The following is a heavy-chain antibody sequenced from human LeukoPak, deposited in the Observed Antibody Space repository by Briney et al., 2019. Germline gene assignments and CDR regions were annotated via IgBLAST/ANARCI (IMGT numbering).Heavy chain of an antibody. CDR2: INPSGGST. CDR1: GYTFTSYY. D-gene: IGHD2-15*01. J-gene: IGHJ1*01. V-gene: IGHV1-46*01. CDR3: ARESGGSKYFQH. Sequence: ASVKVSCKASGYTFTSYYMHWVRQAPGQGLEWMGIINPSGGSTSYAQKFQGRVSVTRDMSTSTVYMELSSLRSEDTAVYYCARESGGSKYFQHWGQGTLVTVSS.